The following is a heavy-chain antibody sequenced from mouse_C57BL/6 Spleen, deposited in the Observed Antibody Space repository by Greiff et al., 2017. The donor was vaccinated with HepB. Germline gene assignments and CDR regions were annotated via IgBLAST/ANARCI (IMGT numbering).Heavy chain of an antibody. CDR1: GYTFTSYG. V-gene: IGHV1-81*01. J-gene: IGHJ2*01. D-gene: IGHD1-1*01. Sequence: VQLVESGAELARPGASVKLSCKASGYTFTSYGISWVKQRTGQGLEWIGEIYPRSGNTYYNEKFKGKATLTADKSSSTAYMELRSLTSEDSAVYFCARDPSSYYGSSYNYFDYWGQGTTLTVSS. CDR2: IYPRSGNT. CDR3: ARDPSSYYGSSYNYFDY.